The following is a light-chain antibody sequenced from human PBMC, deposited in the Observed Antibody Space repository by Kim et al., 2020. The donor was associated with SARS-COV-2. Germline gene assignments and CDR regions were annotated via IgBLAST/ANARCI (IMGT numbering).Light chain of an antibody. CDR3: QQLNSYPLT. CDR1: QGISSY. Sequence: IQLTQSPSSLSASVGDRVTITCRASQGISSYLAWYQQKPGKAPNLLIYAASTLQSGVPSRFSGSGSGTDFTLTITSLQPEDFATYYCQQLNSYPLTCGGGTKGDIK. V-gene: IGKV1-9*01. CDR2: AAS. J-gene: IGKJ4*01.